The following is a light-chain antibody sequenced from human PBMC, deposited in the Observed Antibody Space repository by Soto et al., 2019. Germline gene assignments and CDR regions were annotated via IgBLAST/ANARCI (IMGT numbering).Light chain of an antibody. CDR1: QSVSSSF. CDR3: QQYKSWPYT. CDR2: AAS. Sequence: EIVLTQSPGTLSLSPGERATLSCRASQSVSSSFLAWYQQKPGQAPRLLIYAASRRATGIPARFSGSGSGTDFTLTITGLQSEDFAVYYCQQYKSWPYTFGQGTRLEIK. J-gene: IGKJ5*01. V-gene: IGKV3-20*01.